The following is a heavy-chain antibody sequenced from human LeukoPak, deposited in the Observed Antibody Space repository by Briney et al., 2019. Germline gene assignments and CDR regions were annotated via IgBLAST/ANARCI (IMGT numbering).Heavy chain of an antibody. CDR1: GGTFSSYA. J-gene: IGHJ3*02. Sequence: ASVKVSCKASGGTFSSYAISWVRQAPGQGLEWMGGTIPIFGTANYAQKFQGRVTITADESTSTAYMELSSLRSEDTAVYYCARVPCGGDCYRPAVRAFDIWGQGTMVTVSS. D-gene: IGHD2-21*01. CDR2: TIPIFGTA. CDR3: ARVPCGGDCYRPAVRAFDI. V-gene: IGHV1-69*13.